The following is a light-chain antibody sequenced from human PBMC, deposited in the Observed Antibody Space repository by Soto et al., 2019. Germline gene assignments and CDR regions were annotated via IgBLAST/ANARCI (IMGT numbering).Light chain of an antibody. CDR1: QSVGSS. CDR3: QQYGSSGT. J-gene: IGKJ1*01. V-gene: IGKV3-20*01. CDR2: GAS. Sequence: SVLTQDRARLALCPGVRATLPCRASQSVGSSLAWYQQKPGQAPRILIYGASNRATGIPDRFSGSGSGTDFTLTISRLEPEDFAVYYCQQYGSSGTLGQGTKVDIK.